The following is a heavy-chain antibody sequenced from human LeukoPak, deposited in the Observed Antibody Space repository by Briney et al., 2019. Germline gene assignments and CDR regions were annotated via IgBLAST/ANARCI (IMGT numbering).Heavy chain of an antibody. J-gene: IGHJ4*02. Sequence: PSETLSLTCTVSGGSISSYYWSWIRQPPGKGLEWIGYIYYSGSTNYNPSLKSRVTISVDTSKNQFSLKLSSVTAADTAVYYCSRENGAFSPFGYWGQGTLVTVLS. CDR3: SRENGAFSPFGY. V-gene: IGHV4-59*12. CDR2: IYYSGST. D-gene: IGHD2-8*01. CDR1: GGSISSYY.